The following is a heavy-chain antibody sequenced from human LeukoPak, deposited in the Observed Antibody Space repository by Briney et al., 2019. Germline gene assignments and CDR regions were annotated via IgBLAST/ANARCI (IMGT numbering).Heavy chain of an antibody. J-gene: IGHJ4*02. CDR2: IYSGGST. V-gene: IGHV3-66*01. CDR3: ARAGQWLEYYFDY. Sequence: GGSLRLSCAASGFTFSSYWMHWVRQAPGKGLEWVSVIYSGGSTYYADSVKGRFTISRDNSKNTLYLQMNSLRAEDTAVYYCARAGQWLEYYFDYWGQGTLVTVSS. D-gene: IGHD6-19*01. CDR1: GFTFSSYW.